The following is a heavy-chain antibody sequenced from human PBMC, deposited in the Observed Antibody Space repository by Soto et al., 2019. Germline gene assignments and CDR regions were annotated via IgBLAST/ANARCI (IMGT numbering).Heavy chain of an antibody. Sequence: QLQLQESDPGLVKPSETLSLTCTVSGGSISSSSYYWGWIRQPPGKGLEWIGSIDYSGSTYCNPSLKNRVTISVDTSKNLCSLKLSSVTAADTAVYYCARHEACLRPPGDAFDIWGQGTMVTVSS. J-gene: IGHJ3*02. CDR1: GGSISSSSYY. CDR3: ARHEACLRPPGDAFDI. V-gene: IGHV4-39*01. CDR2: IDYSGST.